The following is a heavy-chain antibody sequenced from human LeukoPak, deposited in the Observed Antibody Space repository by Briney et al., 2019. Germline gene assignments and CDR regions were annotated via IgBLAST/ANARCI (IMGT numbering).Heavy chain of an antibody. J-gene: IGHJ6*03. CDR1: GYTFTGFY. D-gene: IGHD2-8*01. Sequence: ASVKVSCKASGYTFTGFYIHWVRQAPGQGLEWMGWISAYNGNTNYAQKFQGRLTMTRDTSTSTDYIELSSLRSEDTAVYYCARAAGCTDGVCYNHYYYYMDVWGKGTTVTVSS. V-gene: IGHV1-2*02. CDR2: ISAYNGNT. CDR3: ARAAGCTDGVCYNHYYYYMDV.